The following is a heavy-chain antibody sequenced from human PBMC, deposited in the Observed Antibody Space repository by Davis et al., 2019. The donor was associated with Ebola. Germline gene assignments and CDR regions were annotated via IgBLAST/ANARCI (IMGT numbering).Heavy chain of an antibody. CDR3: ARDLRYDSSGYDYYFYMDV. V-gene: IGHV4-31*03. D-gene: IGHD3-22*01. CDR2: IYYSGRT. Sequence: PSDTLSLTCTVSGGSISRGGSYWTWIRQHPGKGLEWIGYIYYSGRTYYKPSLKSRVTISLDTSKNQFSLNLYSVTAADTAVYYCARDLRYDSSGYDYYFYMDVWGKGTTVTVSS. CDR1: GGSISRGGSY. J-gene: IGHJ6*03.